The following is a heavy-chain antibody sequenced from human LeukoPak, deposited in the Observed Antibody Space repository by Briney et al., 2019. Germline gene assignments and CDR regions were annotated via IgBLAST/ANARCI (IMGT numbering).Heavy chain of an antibody. J-gene: IGHJ4*02. CDR3: ARSPYSSSHFFDY. CDR1: GYTFNHFY. V-gene: IGHV1-2*02. CDR2: INPNLGGT. Sequence: ASVKVSCTASGYTFNHFYIQWVRQAPGQGLEWLGWINPNLGGTDYAQRFQGRVTMTRDTSISTAYMELSRLRSDDTAVYYCARSPYSSSHFFDYWGQGTLVTVSS. D-gene: IGHD6-13*01.